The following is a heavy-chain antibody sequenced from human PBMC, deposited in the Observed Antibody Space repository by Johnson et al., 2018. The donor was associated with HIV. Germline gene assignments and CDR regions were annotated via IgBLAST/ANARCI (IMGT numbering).Heavy chain of an antibody. J-gene: IGHJ3*02. CDR1: GFTFSSYW. CDR2: IKQDGSEK. V-gene: IGHV3-7*05. Sequence: VQLVEYGGGLVQPGGSLRLSCAASGFTFSSYWMSWVRQSPGKGLEWVANIKQDGSEKYYGDSVKGRFTISRDNSKNTLYLQMNSLRAEDTAVYYCAKDLLTLDAFDIWGQGTMVTVSS. CDR3: AKDLLTLDAFDI.